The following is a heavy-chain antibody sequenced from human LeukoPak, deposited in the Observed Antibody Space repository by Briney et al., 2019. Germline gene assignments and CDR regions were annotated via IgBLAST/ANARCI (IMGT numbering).Heavy chain of an antibody. J-gene: IGHJ4*02. D-gene: IGHD5-18*01. V-gene: IGHV4-34*01. CDR2: INHSGST. CDR3: VVDTAMVTLFDY. Sequence: PSETLSLTCAVYGGSFSGCYWSWIRQPPGKGLEWIGEINHSGSTNYNPSLKSRVTISVDTSKNQFSLKLSSVTAADTAVYYCVVDTAMVTLFDYWGQGTLVTVSS. CDR1: GGSFSGCY.